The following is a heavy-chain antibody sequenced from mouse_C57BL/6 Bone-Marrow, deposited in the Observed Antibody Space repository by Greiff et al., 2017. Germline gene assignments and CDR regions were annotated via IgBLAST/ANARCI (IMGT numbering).Heavy chain of an antibody. D-gene: IGHD1-1*01. J-gene: IGHJ2*01. CDR3: SRGYYGSPLFDY. CDR2: INPSNGGT. V-gene: IGHV1-53*01. CDR1: GYTFTSYW. Sequence: QVQLQQPGTELVKPGASVKLSCKASGYTFTSYWMHWVKQRPGQGLEWIGNINPSNGGTNYNEKFKSKGTLTVDKSSSTAYMQRSSLTSEDSAVYYCSRGYYGSPLFDYWGQGTTLTVSS.